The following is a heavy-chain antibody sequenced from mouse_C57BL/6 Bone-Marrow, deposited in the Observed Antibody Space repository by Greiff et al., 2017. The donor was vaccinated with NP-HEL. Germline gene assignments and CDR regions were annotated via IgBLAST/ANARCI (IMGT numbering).Heavy chain of an antibody. V-gene: IGHV5-12*01. CDR1: GFTFSDYY. Sequence: EVKLEESGGGLVQPGGSLKLSCAASGFTFSDYYMYWVRQTPEKRLEWVAYISNGGGSTYYPDTVKGRFTISRDNAKNTLYLQMSRLKSEDTAMYYCARPLGDYAMDYWGQGTSVTVSS. CDR2: ISNGGGST. D-gene: IGHD3-3*01. J-gene: IGHJ4*01. CDR3: ARPLGDYAMDY.